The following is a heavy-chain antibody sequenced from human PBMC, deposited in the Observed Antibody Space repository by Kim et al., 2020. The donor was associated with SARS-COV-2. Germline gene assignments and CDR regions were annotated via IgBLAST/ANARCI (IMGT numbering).Heavy chain of an antibody. J-gene: IGHJ4*02. Sequence: GGSLRLSCAASGFTFSSYAMSWVRQAPGKGLEWVSAISGSGGSTYYADSVKGRFTISRDNSKNTLYLQMNSLRAEDTAVYYCAKDLYDSSGYRGFDYWGQGTLVTVSS. V-gene: IGHV3-23*01. CDR1: GFTFSSYA. CDR2: ISGSGGST. CDR3: AKDLYDSSGYRGFDY. D-gene: IGHD3-22*01.